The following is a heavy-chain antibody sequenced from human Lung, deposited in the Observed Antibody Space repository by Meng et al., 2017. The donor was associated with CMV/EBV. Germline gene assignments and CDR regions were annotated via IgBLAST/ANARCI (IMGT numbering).Heavy chain of an antibody. CDR3: SRDNSVSTSSWWFDH. J-gene: IGHJ5*02. V-gene: IGHV1-46*01. Sequence: ASVKVSXKASGYTFPRHWMHWVRQAPGQGPEWMAVINPSGDNTHYAQSFQGRLTLPRDTSTNTVYKDLVSMKSEDSAVYFCSRDNSVSTSSWWFDHWGQGTXVTVSS. D-gene: IGHD2/OR15-2a*01. CDR1: GYTFPRHW. CDR2: INPSGDNT.